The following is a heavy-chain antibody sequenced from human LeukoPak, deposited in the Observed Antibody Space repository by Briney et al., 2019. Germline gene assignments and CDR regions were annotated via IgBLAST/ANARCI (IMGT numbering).Heavy chain of an antibody. D-gene: IGHD4-17*01. CDR2: ISISVGII. CDR1: RFTFSDHY. Sequence: RGSLRLSCAASRFTFSDHYRSWVRQAPGKELEWGSYISISVGIIDYADSGRGRVTMSREKAKNSLYLQMNSLRAEDTAVYYCAKDRVATVPDAFDIWGQGTMVTVSS. J-gene: IGHJ3*02. V-gene: IGHV3-11*01. CDR3: AKDRVATVPDAFDI.